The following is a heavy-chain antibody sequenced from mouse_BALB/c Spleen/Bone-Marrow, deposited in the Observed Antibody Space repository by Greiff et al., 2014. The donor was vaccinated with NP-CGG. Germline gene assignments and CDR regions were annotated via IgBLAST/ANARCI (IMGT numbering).Heavy chain of an antibody. CDR1: GFTFSSFG. CDR3: ARSNYVGYYAMDY. CDR2: ISSDSSTI. D-gene: IGHD1-1*01. Sequence: EVHLVESGGGLVQPGGSRKLSCAASGFTFSSFGIHWVRQAPEKGLEWVAYISSDSSTIYYADTVKGRFTISRDNPKNTLFLQVTSLRSEDTAMYYCARSNYVGYYAMDYWGQGTSVTVSS. J-gene: IGHJ4*01. V-gene: IGHV5-17*02.